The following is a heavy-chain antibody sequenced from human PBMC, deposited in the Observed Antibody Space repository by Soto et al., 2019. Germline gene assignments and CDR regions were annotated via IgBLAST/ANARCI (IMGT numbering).Heavy chain of an antibody. CDR1: GYTFTSYA. D-gene: IGHD6-13*01. CDR2: INAGNGNT. Sequence: QVQLVQSGAEVKKPGASVKVSCKASGYTFTSYAMHWVRQAPGQRLEWMGWINAGNGNTKYSQKFQGRVTITRDTSASTAYMALSSLRSEDTAVYYCARGGSGSWLYPDAFDIWGQGTMVTVSS. J-gene: IGHJ3*02. V-gene: IGHV1-3*01. CDR3: ARGGSGSWLYPDAFDI.